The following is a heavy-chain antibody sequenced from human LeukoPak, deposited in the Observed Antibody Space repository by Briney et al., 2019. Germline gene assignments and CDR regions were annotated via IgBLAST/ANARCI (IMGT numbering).Heavy chain of an antibody. J-gene: IGHJ5*02. CDR2: ISGSGGST. D-gene: IGHD3-22*01. Sequence: GGSLRLSCAASGFTFSSYAMSWVRQAPGKGLEWVSAISGSGGSTYYADSVKGRFTISRDNSKNTLYLQMNSLRAEDTAVYYCAKGHRGEYYYDSSDWFDPWGQGTLVTVSS. CDR1: GFTFSSYA. CDR3: AKGHRGEYYYDSSDWFDP. V-gene: IGHV3-23*01.